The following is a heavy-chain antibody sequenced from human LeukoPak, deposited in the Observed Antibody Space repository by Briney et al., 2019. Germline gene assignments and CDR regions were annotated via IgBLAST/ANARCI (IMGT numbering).Heavy chain of an antibody. D-gene: IGHD3-3*01. Sequence: SETLSLTCTVSGGSISSGGYYWSWIRQHPGKGLEWIGYIYYSGSTYYNPSLKSRVTISVDTSKNQFSLKLSSVTAADTAVYYCARVITIFGVVDYWGQETLVTVSS. CDR3: ARVITIFGVVDY. CDR2: IYYSGST. V-gene: IGHV4-31*03. J-gene: IGHJ4*02. CDR1: GGSISSGGYY.